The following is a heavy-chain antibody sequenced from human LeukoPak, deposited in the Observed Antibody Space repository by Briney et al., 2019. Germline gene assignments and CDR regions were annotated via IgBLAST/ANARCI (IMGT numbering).Heavy chain of an antibody. CDR1: GFTFSIYA. D-gene: IGHD6-19*01. V-gene: IGHV3-23*01. CDR2: INDGGGDT. Sequence: PGGSLRLSCAASGFTFSIYAMSWVRLAPGKGLEWVSTINDGGGDTYYADSVRGRFTISRDNSEGTLFLQMNSLRGEDTAMYSCGAYISGFYDYWGRGTLVTVSS. CDR3: GAYISGFYDY. J-gene: IGHJ4*02.